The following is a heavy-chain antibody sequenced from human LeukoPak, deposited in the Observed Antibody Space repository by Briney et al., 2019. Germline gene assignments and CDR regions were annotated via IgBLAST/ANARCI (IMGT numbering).Heavy chain of an antibody. Sequence: ASAKVSCKASGYTFTNYAMNWVRQAPGQGLEWMGWMNTNTGNPTYAQGFTGRFVFSLDTSVSTAYLQISSLKTEDTAVYYCAVLSYDSSGYYYPFDYWGQGTLVTVSS. J-gene: IGHJ4*02. CDR3: AVLSYDSSGYYYPFDY. CDR1: GYTFTNYA. CDR2: MNTNTGNP. D-gene: IGHD3-22*01. V-gene: IGHV7-4-1*02.